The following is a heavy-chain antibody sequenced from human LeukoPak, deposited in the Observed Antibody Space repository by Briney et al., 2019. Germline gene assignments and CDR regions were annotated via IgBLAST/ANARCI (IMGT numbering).Heavy chain of an antibody. Sequence: PSETLSLTCTVSGGSLSSGDYYWSWIRQPPGKGLEWIGYICYSGNTYHNPSLKSRVTMSVDTSKNQFSLKLNSVTAADTAVYYCARDVSSTLILDYWGQGTLVTVSS. J-gene: IGHJ4*02. D-gene: IGHD2-21*01. CDR2: ICYSGNT. CDR3: ARDVSSTLILDY. CDR1: GGSLSSGDYY. V-gene: IGHV4-30-4*08.